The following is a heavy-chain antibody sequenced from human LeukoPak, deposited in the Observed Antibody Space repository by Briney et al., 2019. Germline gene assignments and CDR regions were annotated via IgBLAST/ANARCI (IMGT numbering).Heavy chain of an antibody. J-gene: IGHJ4*02. V-gene: IGHV3-15*01. CDR3: TTPEGAAAGNPYYFDY. D-gene: IGHD6-13*01. CDR1: GFTFSNAW. Sequence: GGSLRLSCAASGFTFSNAWMSWVRQAPGKGLEWVGRIKSKTDGGTTDYAAPVKGRFTISRDDSKNTLYLQMNSLKTEDTAVYYCTTPEGAAAGNPYYFDYWGQGTLVTVPS. CDR2: IKSKTDGGTT.